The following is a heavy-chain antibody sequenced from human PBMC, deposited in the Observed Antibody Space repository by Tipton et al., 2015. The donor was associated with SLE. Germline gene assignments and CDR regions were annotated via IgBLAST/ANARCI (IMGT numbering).Heavy chain of an antibody. D-gene: IGHD6-19*01. CDR2: IYTSGST. CDR1: GGSISSGSYY. Sequence: TLSLTCTVSGGSISSGSYYWSWIRQPAGKGPEWIGRIYTSGSTNYNPSLKSRVTISVDTSKNQFSLKLSSVTAADTAVYYCASEVAVAGRHYYYYMDVWGKGTTVTVSS. J-gene: IGHJ6*03. V-gene: IGHV4-61*02. CDR3: ASEVAVAGRHYYYYMDV.